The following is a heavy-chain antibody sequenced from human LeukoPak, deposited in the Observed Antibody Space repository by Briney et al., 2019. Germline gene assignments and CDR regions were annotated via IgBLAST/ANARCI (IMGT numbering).Heavy chain of an antibody. CDR1: GFTFDNYR. J-gene: IGHJ4*02. CDR2: VNADGGNT. D-gene: IGHD1-26*01. Sequence: GESLRLSCAASGFTFDNYRMSWVRQAPGKGLEWVSTVNADGGNTYYADSVKGRFTISRDNSKSTLILQMNSLRVEDTALYYCTKRVKYGGTWDHFADWGQGTLVTVSS. V-gene: IGHV3-23*01. CDR3: TKRVKYGGTWDHFAD.